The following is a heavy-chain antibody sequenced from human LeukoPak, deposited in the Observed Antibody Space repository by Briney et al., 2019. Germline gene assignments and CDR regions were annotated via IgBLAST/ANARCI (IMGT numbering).Heavy chain of an antibody. V-gene: IGHV1-2*02. J-gene: IGHJ6*03. CDR1: GYTFTGYY. D-gene: IGHD4-17*01. Sequence: GASVKVSCKASGYTFTGYYMHWVRQAPGQGLEWMGWINPNSGGTNYAQKFQGRVTMTRDTSISTAYVELSGLRSDDTAVYYCARGDGDTWGYYYYYMDVWGKGTTVTVSS. CDR3: ARGDGDTWGYYYYYMDV. CDR2: INPNSGGT.